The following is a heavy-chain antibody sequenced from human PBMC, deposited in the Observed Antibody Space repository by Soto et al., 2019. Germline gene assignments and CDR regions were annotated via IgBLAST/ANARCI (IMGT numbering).Heavy chain of an antibody. CDR2: ISSSADAM. J-gene: IGHJ6*02. D-gene: IGHD5-12*01. Sequence: EVQLLESGGGLVQPGGSLRLSCAASGFTFSNYAMSWVRQAPGKGLEWVSEISSSADAMYYAGSVKGRFTISRDNSKSTLFLQMNSLRGDDTAIYYCATLDIEDVWGQGTTVTVSS. CDR3: ATLDIEDV. V-gene: IGHV3-23*01. CDR1: GFTFSNYA.